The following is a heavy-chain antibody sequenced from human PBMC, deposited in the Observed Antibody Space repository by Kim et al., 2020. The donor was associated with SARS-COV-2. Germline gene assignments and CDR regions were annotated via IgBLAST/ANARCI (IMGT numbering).Heavy chain of an antibody. D-gene: IGHD3-9*01. CDR1: GFTFSSYD. V-gene: IGHV3-13*01. CDR3: ARGDYDILTGYHIPYGMDV. J-gene: IGHJ6*02. CDR2: IGTAGDT. Sequence: GGSLRLSCAASGFTFSSYDMHWVRQATGKGLEWVSAIGTAGDTYYPGSVKGRFTISRENAKNSLYLQMNSLRAGDTAVYYCARGDYDILTGYHIPYGMDVWGQGTTVTVSS.